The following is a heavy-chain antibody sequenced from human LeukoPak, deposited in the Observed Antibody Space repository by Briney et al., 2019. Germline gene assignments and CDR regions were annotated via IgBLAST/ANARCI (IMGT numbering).Heavy chain of an antibody. D-gene: IGHD4-11*01. J-gene: IGHJ6*03. CDR1: GGSISSYY. CDR2: IYTSGST. CDR3: ARNGRYSNLPSAAYYYYYMDV. V-gene: IGHV4-4*07. Sequence: SETLSLTCTVSGGSISSYYWSWIRQPAGKGLEWIGRIYTSGSTSYNPSPKSRVTISVDKSKNQFSLKLSSVTAADTAVYYCARNGRYSNLPSAAYYYYYMDVWGKGTTVTVSS.